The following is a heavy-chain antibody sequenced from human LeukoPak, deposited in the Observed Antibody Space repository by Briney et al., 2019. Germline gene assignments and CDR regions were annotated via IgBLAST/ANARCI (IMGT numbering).Heavy chain of an antibody. V-gene: IGHV3-15*01. J-gene: IGHJ4*02. D-gene: IGHD3-10*01. CDR2: IKSKTDGGTT. CDR1: GFTFSNAW. Sequence: PGGSLRLSCAASGFTFSNAWMSWVRQAPGKGLEWVGRIKSKTDGGTTDYAAPVKGRFTISRDDSKNTLYLQMNSLKTEDTAVYYCTAELLLWFGEERDYWGQGTLVTVSS. CDR3: TAELLLWFGEERDY.